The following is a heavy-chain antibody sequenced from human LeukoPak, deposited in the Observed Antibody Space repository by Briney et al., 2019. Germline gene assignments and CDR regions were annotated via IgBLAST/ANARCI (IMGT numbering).Heavy chain of an antibody. CDR1: GFTFSSYG. J-gene: IGHJ6*03. V-gene: IGHV3-30*03. CDR2: ISYDGSNK. D-gene: IGHD1-26*01. Sequence: HSGGSLRLSCAASGFTFSSYGMHWVRQAPGKGLEWVAVISYDGSNKYYADSVKGRFTISRDNSKNTLYLQMNSLRAEDTAVYYCARAFSYRQVYYYYYMDVWGKGTTVTVSS. CDR3: ARAFSYRQVYYYYYMDV.